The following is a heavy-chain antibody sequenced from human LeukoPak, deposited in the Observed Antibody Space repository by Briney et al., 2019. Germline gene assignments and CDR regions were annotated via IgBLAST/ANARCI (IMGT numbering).Heavy chain of an antibody. D-gene: IGHD5-24*01. V-gene: IGHV3-53*01. J-gene: IGHJ6*03. CDR2: IYSGGST. CDR3: ARDRRDSTIEPPFHYYYYMDV. Sequence: GGSLRLSCAASGFTVSSNYMSWVRQAPGKGLEWVSVIYSGGSTYYADSVKGRFTISRDNSKNTLYLQMDSLRAEDTAVYYCARDRRDSTIEPPFHYYYYMDVWGKGTTVTVSS. CDR1: GFTVSSNY.